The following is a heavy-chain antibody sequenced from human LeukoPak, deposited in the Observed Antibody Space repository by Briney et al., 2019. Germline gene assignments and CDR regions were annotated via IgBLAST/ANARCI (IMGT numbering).Heavy chain of an antibody. CDR2: ISSSSNHI. Sequence: GGSLRLSCAASGFTFTSYSMNWVRQAPGKGLEWVSSISSSSNHIYYADSVKGRFTISRDNAKNSLYLQMDSLTADDTAVYFCACLRGPSDYWGQGTLVTVSS. CDR3: ACLRGPSDY. CDR1: GFTFTSYS. D-gene: IGHD4-17*01. V-gene: IGHV3-21*01. J-gene: IGHJ4*02.